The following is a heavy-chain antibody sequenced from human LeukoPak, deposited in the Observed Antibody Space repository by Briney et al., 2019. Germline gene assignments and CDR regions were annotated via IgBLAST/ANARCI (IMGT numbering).Heavy chain of an antibody. J-gene: IGHJ4*02. CDR1: GFTFSSYG. CDR2: ISYDGSNK. V-gene: IGHV3-30*03. D-gene: IGHD3-16*01. CDR3: ARGDEVDVSWGYYFDY. Sequence: GGSLRLSCAASGFTFSSYGMHWVRQAPGKGLEWVAVISYDGSNKYYADSVKGRFTISRDNSKNTLYLQMNSLRAEDTAVYYCARGDEVDVSWGYYFDYWGQGTLVTVSS.